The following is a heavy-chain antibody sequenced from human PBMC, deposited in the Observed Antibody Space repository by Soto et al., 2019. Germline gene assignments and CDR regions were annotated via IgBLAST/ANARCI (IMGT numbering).Heavy chain of an antibody. V-gene: IGHV3-23*01. CDR3: AKVLSREYYYDSSGSGYYYGMDV. CDR2: ISGSGGST. Sequence: GSLRLSCAASGFTFSSYAMSWVRQAPGKGLEWVSAISGSGGSTYYADSVKGRFTISRDNSKNTLYLQMNSLRAEDTAVYYCAKVLSREYYYDSSGSGYYYGMDVWGQGTTVTVSS. D-gene: IGHD3-22*01. J-gene: IGHJ6*02. CDR1: GFTFSSYA.